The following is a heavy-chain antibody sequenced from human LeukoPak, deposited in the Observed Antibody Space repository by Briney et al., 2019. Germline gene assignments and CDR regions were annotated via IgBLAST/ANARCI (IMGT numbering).Heavy chain of an antibody. CDR2: VNTDGSTT. CDR3: ARSAYSDGSGYYYDY. D-gene: IGHD3-22*01. J-gene: IGHJ4*02. Sequence: PGGSLRLSCAASGFTFSSYAMSWVRQAPGKGLVWVSRVNTDGSTTTYADSVKGRFTISRDNAENTVYLQMNSLRAEDTAVYYCARSAYSDGSGYYYDYWGQGTLVTVSS. V-gene: IGHV3-74*01. CDR1: GFTFSSYA.